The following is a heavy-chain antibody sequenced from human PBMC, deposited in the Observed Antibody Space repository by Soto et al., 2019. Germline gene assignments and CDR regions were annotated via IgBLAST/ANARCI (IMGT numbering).Heavy chain of an antibody. D-gene: IGHD3-22*01. CDR3: AISASITMIVVVTVDAFDI. Sequence: PGGSLRLSCAASGFTFSSYAMSWVRQAPGKGLEWVSAISGSGGSTYYADSVKGRFTISRDNSKNTLYLQMNSLRAEDTAVYYCAISASITMIVVVTVDAFDIWGQGTMVTVSS. V-gene: IGHV3-23*01. J-gene: IGHJ3*02. CDR1: GFTFSSYA. CDR2: ISGSGGST.